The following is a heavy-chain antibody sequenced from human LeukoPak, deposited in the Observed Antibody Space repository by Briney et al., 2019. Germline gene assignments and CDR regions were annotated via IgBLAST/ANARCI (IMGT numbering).Heavy chain of an antibody. CDR3: TRNRYCTGGSCYNAFDI. V-gene: IGHV4-59*08. J-gene: IGHJ3*02. CDR1: GGSISSYY. D-gene: IGHD2-15*01. Sequence: PSETLSLTCTVSGGSISSYYWSWIRQPPGKGLEWIGYIYYSGSTNYNPSLKSRVTISVDTSKNQFSLKLSSVTAADTAVYYCTRNRYCTGGSCYNAFDIWGQGTMVTVSS. CDR2: IYYSGST.